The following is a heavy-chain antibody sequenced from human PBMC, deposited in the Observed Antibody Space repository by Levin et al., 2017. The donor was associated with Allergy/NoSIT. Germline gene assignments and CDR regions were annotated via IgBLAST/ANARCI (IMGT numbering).Heavy chain of an antibody. CDR3: AREPIAVAGTGAFDI. Sequence: RSGGSLRLSCAASGFTFSSYGMHWVRQAPGKGLEWVALIWYDGNNKYYADSVKGRFTISRDNSKNTLYLQMNSLRAEDTAVYYCAREPIAVAGTGAFDIWGQGTMVTVSS. D-gene: IGHD6-19*01. CDR1: GFTFSSYG. CDR2: IWYDGNNK. J-gene: IGHJ3*02. V-gene: IGHV3-33*01.